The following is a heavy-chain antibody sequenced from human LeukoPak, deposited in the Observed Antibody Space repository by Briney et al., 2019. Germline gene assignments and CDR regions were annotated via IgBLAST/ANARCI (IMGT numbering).Heavy chain of an antibody. V-gene: IGHV1-8*02. CDR2: MNPNSGNT. CDR3: ARSGGYYDFWSGYYDYYYYGMDV. Sequence: ASVKVSCKASGYTFTSYGINWVRQATGQGLEWMGWMNPNSGNTGYAQKFQGRVTMTRNTSISTAYMELSSLRSEDTAVYYCARSGGYYDFWSGYYDYYYYGMDVWGQGTTVTVSS. D-gene: IGHD3-3*01. J-gene: IGHJ6*02. CDR1: GYTFTSYG.